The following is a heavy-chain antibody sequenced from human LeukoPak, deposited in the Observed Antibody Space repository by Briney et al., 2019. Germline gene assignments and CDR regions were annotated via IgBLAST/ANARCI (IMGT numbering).Heavy chain of an antibody. CDR2: INADGSDT. Sequence: PGGSLRLFCAASGFTFSRFWMQWVRQRPGKGLVWVARINADGSDTIYADSVKGRFSVSRDNTKSTMYLQMNSLIAADTGFYFCARVRSGSSPADFDYWGQGTLVTVSS. V-gene: IGHV3-74*01. CDR1: GFTFSRFW. CDR3: ARVRSGSSPADFDY. D-gene: IGHD1-26*01. J-gene: IGHJ4*02.